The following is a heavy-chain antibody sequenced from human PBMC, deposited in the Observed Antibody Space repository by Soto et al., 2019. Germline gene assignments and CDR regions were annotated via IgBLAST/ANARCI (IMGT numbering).Heavy chain of an antibody. CDR1: GYSFSSYG. Sequence: QVKLVQSGAEVKKPGASVKVSFVASGYSFSSYGISWVRQAPGQGLEWVGWISAYNGNTNYAQRVQGRATMTTDISTTTAYMELRSMRPDDTAVYYCARGETYNGYDYAAEDNWGQGTLVTVSS. CDR3: ARGETYNGYDYAAEDN. V-gene: IGHV1-18*01. J-gene: IGHJ4*02. CDR2: ISAYNGNT. D-gene: IGHD5-12*01.